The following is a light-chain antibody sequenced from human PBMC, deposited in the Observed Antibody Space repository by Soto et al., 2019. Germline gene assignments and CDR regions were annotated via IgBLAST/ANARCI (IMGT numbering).Light chain of an antibody. CDR1: QSVGNN. CDR2: DVF. V-gene: IGKV3-11*01. Sequence: IVLTQSPATLSLSPGERATLSCRASQSVGNNLAWYQQKPGQAPRLLIYDVFNRATGIPARFSGSGSGTDFTLTISSLAPEDLAVYYCLQRSVWPWTFGQGTKVEVK. J-gene: IGKJ1*01. CDR3: LQRSVWPWT.